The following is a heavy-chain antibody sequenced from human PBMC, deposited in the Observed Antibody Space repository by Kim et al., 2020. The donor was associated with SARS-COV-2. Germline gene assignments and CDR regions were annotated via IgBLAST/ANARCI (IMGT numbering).Heavy chain of an antibody. Sequence: SETLSLTCTVSGGSISSYYWSWIRQPPGKGLEWIGYIYYSGSTNYNPSLKSRVTISVDTSKNQFSLKLSSVTAADTAVYYCARAQIVVIKRTFFWFDPWGQGTLVTVSS. CDR2: IYYSGST. V-gene: IGHV4-59*01. D-gene: IGHD3-22*01. CDR1: GGSISSYY. CDR3: ARAQIVVIKRTFFWFDP. J-gene: IGHJ5*02.